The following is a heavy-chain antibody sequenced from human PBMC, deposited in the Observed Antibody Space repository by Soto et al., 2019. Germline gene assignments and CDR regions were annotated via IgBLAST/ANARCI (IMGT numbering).Heavy chain of an antibody. V-gene: IGHV1-69*01. CDR1: GGTFSIYA. CDR2: IIPIFGTA. Sequence: QVQLVQSGAEVKKPGSSVKFSCKASGGTFSIYAIIWVRQAPGQGLEWMGGIIPIFGTANYAQKFQGRVTITADESTSTAYMELSSLRSEDTAVYYCAREPVLEGGSWSPTDYWGQGTLVTVSS. D-gene: IGHD6-13*01. CDR3: AREPVLEGGSWSPTDY. J-gene: IGHJ4*02.